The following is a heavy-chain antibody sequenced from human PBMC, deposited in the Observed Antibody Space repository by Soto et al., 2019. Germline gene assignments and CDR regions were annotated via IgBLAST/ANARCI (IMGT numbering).Heavy chain of an antibody. V-gene: IGHV1-18*01. Sequence: QVQLVQSGAEVKKPGASVKVSCKASGYTFTSYGISWVRQAPGQGLEWMGWISAYNGNTNYAQKLQVRVTMTTDTCTSTAYMERRSLRSDDTAVYYCAREQNYYDSSGYPKGGFDYWGQGTLVTVSS. CDR3: AREQNYYDSSGYPKGGFDY. D-gene: IGHD3-22*01. J-gene: IGHJ4*02. CDR1: GYTFTSYG. CDR2: ISAYNGNT.